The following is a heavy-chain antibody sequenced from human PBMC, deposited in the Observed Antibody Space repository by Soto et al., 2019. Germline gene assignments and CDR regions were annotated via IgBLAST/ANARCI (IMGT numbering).Heavy chain of an antibody. CDR1: GGSISSGDYY. V-gene: IGHV4-30-4*01. J-gene: IGHJ4*02. Sequence: QVQLQESGPGLVKPSQTLSLTCTVSGGSISSGDYYWSWIRQPPGKGLEWIGYIYYSGSTYYNPSLKSRVTISVDTSKNQFSLKLSSVTAADTAVYYCARSLGNYYDSSGYMAFDYWGQGTLVTVSS. CDR2: IYYSGST. D-gene: IGHD3-22*01. CDR3: ARSLGNYYDSSGYMAFDY.